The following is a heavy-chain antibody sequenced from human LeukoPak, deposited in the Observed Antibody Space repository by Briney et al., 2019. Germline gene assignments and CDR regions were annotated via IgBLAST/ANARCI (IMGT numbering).Heavy chain of an antibody. J-gene: IGHJ4*02. D-gene: IGHD1-26*01. Sequence: GTSLRLSCAASGSTFGGYAIHWVRQAPGKGLEWISGISWNSGSIGYADSVKGRFTNSRDNAKNSLYLQMNSLRAEDMALYYCAKGVSYYGGAYYFDYWGQGTLVTVSS. V-gene: IGHV3-9*03. CDR1: GSTFGGYA. CDR3: AKGVSYYGGAYYFDY. CDR2: ISWNSGSI.